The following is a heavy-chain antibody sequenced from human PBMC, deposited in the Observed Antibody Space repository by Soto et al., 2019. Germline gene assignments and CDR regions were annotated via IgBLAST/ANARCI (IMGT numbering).Heavy chain of an antibody. Sequence: PGGSLRLSCVASEFSFRNYGMHWVRQAPGKGLEWVADISYDGSKKYYAESVKGRFSISRDNSKNTLHLQMNSLRAEDTAVYYCAKVFSPEGGNYFDYWGQGTLVTVSS. V-gene: IGHV3-30*18. J-gene: IGHJ4*02. CDR1: EFSFRNYG. CDR2: ISYDGSKK. CDR3: AKVFSPEGGNYFDY.